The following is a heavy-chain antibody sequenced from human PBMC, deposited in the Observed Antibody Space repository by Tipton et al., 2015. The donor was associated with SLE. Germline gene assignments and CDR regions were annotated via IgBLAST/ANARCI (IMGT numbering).Heavy chain of an antibody. D-gene: IGHD4-23*01. J-gene: IGHJ4*02. CDR3: ARGPTVVTPLFDY. Sequence: TLSLTCTVSGASIGSHHWTWIRQPPGKGLEWIGNIFYSGGTNYNPSLKSRVTISVDTSKNQFSLKLSSVTAADTAVYYCARGPTVVTPLFDYWGQGTLVTVSS. CDR1: GASIGSHH. CDR2: IFYSGGT. V-gene: IGHV4-59*11.